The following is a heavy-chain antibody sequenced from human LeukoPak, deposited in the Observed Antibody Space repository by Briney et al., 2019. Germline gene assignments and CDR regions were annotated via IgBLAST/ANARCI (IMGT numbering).Heavy chain of an antibody. CDR2: IYDSGNI. J-gene: IGHJ4*02. D-gene: IGHD3-3*01. Sequence: PSETLSLTCTVSGGSFSNYYWSWIRQPPGKGLEWIGYIYDSGNIDYKPSLKTRVTISVDSAKKQFSLRLNSVTAADTAVYYCARVGDSTWAPYYFDYWGQGTLVTVSS. CDR1: GGSFSNYY. V-gene: IGHV4-59*01. CDR3: ARVGDSTWAPYYFDY.